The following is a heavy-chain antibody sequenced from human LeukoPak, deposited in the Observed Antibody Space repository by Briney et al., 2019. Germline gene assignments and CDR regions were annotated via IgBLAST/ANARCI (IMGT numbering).Heavy chain of an antibody. V-gene: IGHV1-2*02. CDR2: INPNSGGT. CDR1: GYTFTGYY. Sequence: ASVKVSCKASGYTFTGYYMHWVRQAPGQGLEWMGWINPNSGGTNYAQKFQGRVTMTRDTSISTAYMELSRLRSDDTAVYYCARGRYCSGGSCYSNYMDVWGKGTTVTVSS. D-gene: IGHD2-15*01. CDR3: ARGRYCSGGSCYSNYMDV. J-gene: IGHJ6*03.